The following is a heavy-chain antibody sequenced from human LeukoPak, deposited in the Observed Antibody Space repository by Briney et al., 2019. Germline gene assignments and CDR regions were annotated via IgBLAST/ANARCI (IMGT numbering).Heavy chain of an antibody. V-gene: IGHV4-34*01. CDR3: ARDHVLRYFDWLPYGMDV. D-gene: IGHD3-9*01. CDR1: GGSFSGYY. CDR2: INHSGST. J-gene: IGHJ6*02. Sequence: SETLSLTCAVYGGSFSGYYWSWIRQPPGKGLEWLGEINHSGSTNYNPSLKSRVTISVDTSKNQFSLKLSSVTAADTAVYYCARDHVLRYFDWLPYGMDVWGQGTTVTVSS.